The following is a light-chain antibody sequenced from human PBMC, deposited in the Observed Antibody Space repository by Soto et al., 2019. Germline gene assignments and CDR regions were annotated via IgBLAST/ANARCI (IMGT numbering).Light chain of an antibody. CDR3: QYYNNWLAT. CDR1: QTVTTN. Sequence: ETVMTQSPATLSVSPGERVTLSCRASQTVTTNLAWYQQKPGQAPRLLIYAASTRATGVSARFSGSGSGTEFTLTISSLQSEDFTIYYCQYYNNWLATFGGGTKVDI. V-gene: IGKV3-15*01. J-gene: IGKJ4*01. CDR2: AAS.